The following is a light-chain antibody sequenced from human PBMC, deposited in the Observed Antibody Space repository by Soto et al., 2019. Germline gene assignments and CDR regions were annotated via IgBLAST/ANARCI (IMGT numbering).Light chain of an antibody. Sequence: QSALTQPASVSGSPGQSITISCSGTSSDVGGYKYVSWYQQHPGKAPKLMIYEVSYRPSGVSNSFSGSKSGNTASLTISGLQAEDEADYYCSSYTTSNTLVFGTGTKLTVL. CDR1: SSDVGGYKY. J-gene: IGLJ1*01. CDR3: SSYTTSNTLV. V-gene: IGLV2-14*01. CDR2: EVS.